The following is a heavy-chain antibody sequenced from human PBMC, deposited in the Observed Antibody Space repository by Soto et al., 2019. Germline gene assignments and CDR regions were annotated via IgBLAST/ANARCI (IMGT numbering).Heavy chain of an antibody. CDR3: ATLGVVTAIQAY. Sequence: WASVKVSCKVSGYTLTELSMHWVRQAPGKGLEWMGGFDPEDGETIYAQKFQGRVTMTEDTSTDTAYMELSSLRSEDTAVYYCATLGVVTAIQAYWGQGTLVTVSS. D-gene: IGHD2-21*02. CDR1: GYTLTELS. CDR2: FDPEDGET. J-gene: IGHJ4*02. V-gene: IGHV1-24*01.